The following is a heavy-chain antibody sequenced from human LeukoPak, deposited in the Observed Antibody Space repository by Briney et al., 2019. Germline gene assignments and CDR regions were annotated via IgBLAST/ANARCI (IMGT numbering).Heavy chain of an antibody. Sequence: GGSLRLSCAASGFTFSRYSINWVRQAPKGLEWVSYISSSGTNTFHADSVKGRFTISRDNAKNSVYLQLNSLRDEDTAVYYCVFSTVTDLDYWGQGTLVTVSS. CDR2: ISSSGTNT. D-gene: IGHD4-17*01. CDR1: GFTFSRYS. J-gene: IGHJ4*02. CDR3: VFSTVTDLDY. V-gene: IGHV3-48*02.